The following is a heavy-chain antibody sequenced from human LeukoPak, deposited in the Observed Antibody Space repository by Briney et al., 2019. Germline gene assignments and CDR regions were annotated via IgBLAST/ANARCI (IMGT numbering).Heavy chain of an antibody. CDR2: IIPIFGTA. V-gene: IGHV1-69*13. CDR3: ARDGGSDFWSGYPIGGIDY. D-gene: IGHD3-3*01. CDR1: GGTFSSYA. Sequence: ASVKVSRKASGGTFSSYAISWVRQAPGQGLEWMGGIIPIFGTANYAQKFQGRVTITADESTSTAYMELSSLRSEDTAVYYCARDGGSDFWSGYPIGGIDYWGQGTLVTVSS. J-gene: IGHJ4*02.